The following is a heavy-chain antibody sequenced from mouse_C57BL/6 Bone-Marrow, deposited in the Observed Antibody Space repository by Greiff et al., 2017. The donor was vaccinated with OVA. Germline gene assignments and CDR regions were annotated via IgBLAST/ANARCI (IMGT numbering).Heavy chain of an antibody. J-gene: IGHJ2*01. CDR3: ARGGDYGSRDLDY. CDR1: GYTFTDYY. D-gene: IGHD1-1*01. CDR2: IYPGSGNT. Sequence: VQLQQSGAELVRPGASVKLSCKASGYTFTDYYINWVKQRPGQGLEWIARIYPGSGNTYYNEKFKGKATLTAEKSSSTAYMQLSSLTSEDSAVYFCARGGDYGSRDLDYWGQGTTLTVSS. V-gene: IGHV1-76*01.